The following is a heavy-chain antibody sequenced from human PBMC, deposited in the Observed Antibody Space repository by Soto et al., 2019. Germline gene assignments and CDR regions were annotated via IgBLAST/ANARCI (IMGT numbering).Heavy chain of an antibody. J-gene: IGHJ6*02. CDR1: GGTFSSYA. CDR3: ASYREDSYGYYYGMDV. Sequence: ASVKVSCKASGGTFSSYAISWVRQAPGQGLEWMGGIIPIFGTANYAQKFQGRVTITADESTSTAYMELSSLRSEDTAVYYCASYREDSYGYYYGMDVWGQGTTITVSS. D-gene: IGHD5-18*01. V-gene: IGHV1-69*13. CDR2: IIPIFGTA.